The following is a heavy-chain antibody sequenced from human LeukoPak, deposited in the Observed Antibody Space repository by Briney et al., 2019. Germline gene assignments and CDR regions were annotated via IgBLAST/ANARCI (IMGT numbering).Heavy chain of an antibody. J-gene: IGHJ4*02. CDR2: VSGSGGST. D-gene: IGHD5-18*01. Sequence: GGSLRLSCAASGFTFSSYAMSWVRQAPGKGLEGVSAVSGSGGSTDYADSVKGRFTISRDNSKNTLYLQMNSLRAEDTAVYYCAKGFKSTARGLYYFDYWGQGTLVTVSS. CDR3: AKGFKSTARGLYYFDY. V-gene: IGHV3-23*01. CDR1: GFTFSSYA.